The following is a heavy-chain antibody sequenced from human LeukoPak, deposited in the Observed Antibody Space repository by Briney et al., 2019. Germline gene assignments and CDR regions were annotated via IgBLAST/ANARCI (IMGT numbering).Heavy chain of an antibody. D-gene: IGHD4/OR15-4a*01. CDR1: NGSISSYSNS. J-gene: IGHJ2*01. Sequence: SETLSLTCTVSNGSISSYSNSWGWIRQPPGKELEWIGSIYYSGNTDYIPSLKTRLTMSVDTSKDQFFLRLSSVTAADTAVYYCARARSVLNANARYFDLWGRGTLVTVSS. CDR3: ARARSVLNANARYFDL. V-gene: IGHV4-39*07. CDR2: IYYSGNT.